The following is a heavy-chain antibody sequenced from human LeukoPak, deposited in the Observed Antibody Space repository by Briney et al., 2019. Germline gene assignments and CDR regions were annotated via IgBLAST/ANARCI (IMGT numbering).Heavy chain of an antibody. CDR3: ARTILPALDY. J-gene: IGHJ4*02. D-gene: IGHD2-2*01. Sequence: GGSLRLSCAASGFTFSTCGMHWVRQAPGKGLEWVAFIDYGGSNKYYADSAKGRFTISRDNSRNTLYLQMNSLRVEDTAVYYCARTILPALDYWGQGTLVTVSS. CDR1: GFTFSTCG. V-gene: IGHV3-30*19. CDR2: IDYGGSNK.